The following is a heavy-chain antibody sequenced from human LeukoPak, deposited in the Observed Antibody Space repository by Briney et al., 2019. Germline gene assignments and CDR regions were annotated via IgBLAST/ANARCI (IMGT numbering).Heavy chain of an antibody. J-gene: IGHJ6*03. D-gene: IGHD4-17*01. CDR1: GYSINDGYN. Sequence: SETLSLTCGVSGYSINDGYNWAWIRQPPGKGLEWIGSIYRSGSTFYNPSLKSRVTISLDTSKNQFSLKLSSVTAADTAVYFCARGTYGYYMDVWGKGTTVTVSS. V-gene: IGHV4-38-2*01. CDR2: IYRSGST. CDR3: ARGTYGYYMDV.